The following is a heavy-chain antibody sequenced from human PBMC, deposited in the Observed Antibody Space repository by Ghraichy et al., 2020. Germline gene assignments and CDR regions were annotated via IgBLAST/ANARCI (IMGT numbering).Heavy chain of an antibody. CDR1: GYTFTSYY. D-gene: IGHD6-13*01. Sequence: ASVKVSCKASGYTFTSYYMHWVRQAPGQGLEWMGIINPSGGSTSYAQKFQGRVTMTRDTSTSTVYMELSSLRSEDTAVYYCARSPTGIAAAGTFDYWGQGTLVTVSS. CDR3: ARSPTGIAAAGTFDY. CDR2: INPSGGST. V-gene: IGHV1-46*03. J-gene: IGHJ4*02.